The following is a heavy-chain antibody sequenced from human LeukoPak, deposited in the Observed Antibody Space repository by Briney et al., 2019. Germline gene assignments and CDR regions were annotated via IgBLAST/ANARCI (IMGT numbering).Heavy chain of an antibody. J-gene: IGHJ3*02. Sequence: GGSLRLSCAASGFTFSSYAMSWVRQAPGKGLEWVSAISGSGGSTYYAGSVKGRFTISRDNSKNTLYLQMNSLRAEDTAVYYCARTYDFGRGPPGDAFDNWGQGTLVTVPS. D-gene: IGHD3-3*01. CDR3: ARTYDFGRGPPGDAFDN. V-gene: IGHV3-23*01. CDR1: GFTFSSYA. CDR2: ISGSGGST.